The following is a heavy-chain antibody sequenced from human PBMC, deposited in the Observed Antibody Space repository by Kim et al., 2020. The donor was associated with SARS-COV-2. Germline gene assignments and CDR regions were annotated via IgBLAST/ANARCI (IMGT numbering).Heavy chain of an antibody. J-gene: IGHJ5*02. CDR2: ISYDGSNK. D-gene: IGHD2-15*01. Sequence: GGSLRLSCAASGFTFSSYAMHWVRQAPGKGLEWVAVISYDGSNKYYADSVKGRFTISRDNSKNTLYLQMNSLRAEDTAVYYCARAVYCSGGSCLNWFDP. CDR3: ARAVYCSGGSCLNWFDP. CDR1: GFTFSSYA. V-gene: IGHV3-30-3*01.